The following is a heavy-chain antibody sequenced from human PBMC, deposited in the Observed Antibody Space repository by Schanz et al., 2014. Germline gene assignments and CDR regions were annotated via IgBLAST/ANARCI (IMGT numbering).Heavy chain of an antibody. CDR1: GYIFTTYG. V-gene: IGHV1-18*01. Sequence: QVQLVQSGAEVKNPGASVKVSCKTSGYIFTTYGISWVRQAPGQGLEYMGWITTHNGNAKYAQQFRGRVTLTTDTSTNTAYMELGSLRSDDTAIYYCARFPHYYGMDVWGQGTTVTVSS. CDR2: ITTHNGNA. CDR3: ARFPHYYGMDV. J-gene: IGHJ6*02.